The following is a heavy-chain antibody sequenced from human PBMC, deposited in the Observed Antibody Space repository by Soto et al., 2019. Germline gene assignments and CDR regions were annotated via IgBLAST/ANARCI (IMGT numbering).Heavy chain of an antibody. J-gene: IGHJ4*02. CDR3: ARDLRLDS. Sequence: SETLSLTCTVSGGYISSGGYYWNWIRQYPGKGKEWIAYIYQSGTPYYNTSLKSRATISIDRSKNQFSLMFDSLTASDSAVYYCARDLRLDSWGPGTLVTVAS. CDR2: IYQSGTP. D-gene: IGHD2-21*02. V-gene: IGHV4-31*03. CDR1: GGYISSGGYY.